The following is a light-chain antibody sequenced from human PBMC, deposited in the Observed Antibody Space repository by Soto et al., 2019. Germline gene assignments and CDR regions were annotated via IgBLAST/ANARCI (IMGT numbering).Light chain of an antibody. CDR3: QQYGSSPRT. Sequence: EIVLTQSPGTLSLSPGERATLSCRASQSVSSNYLAWFQQKPGQAPRLLIYGASSRAAGIPDRFSGSGSGPDFSPTISRLEPEDFVVYYCQQYGSSPRTFGQGTKVEIK. J-gene: IGKJ1*01. CDR1: QSVSSNY. CDR2: GAS. V-gene: IGKV3-20*01.